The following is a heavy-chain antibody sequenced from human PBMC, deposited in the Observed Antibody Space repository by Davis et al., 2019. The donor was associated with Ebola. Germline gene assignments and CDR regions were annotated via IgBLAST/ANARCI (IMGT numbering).Heavy chain of an antibody. D-gene: IGHD4-17*01. CDR1: GFTFSSHA. V-gene: IGHV3-23*01. CDR3: ANGKLYGDPYGDGVDM. Sequence: GESLKISCAASGFTFSSHAMSWVRQAPGKGLEWVSTIGGSGTGDTTYYADSVKGRFTISRDNAKNVLYLQMNSLRTEDTALYFCANGKLYGDPYGDGVDMWGQGTMVTVSS. J-gene: IGHJ3*02. CDR2: IGGSGTGDTT.